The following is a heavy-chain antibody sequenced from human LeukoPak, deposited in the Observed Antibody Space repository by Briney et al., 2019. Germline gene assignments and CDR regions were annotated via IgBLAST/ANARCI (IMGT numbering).Heavy chain of an antibody. V-gene: IGHV1-18*01. J-gene: IGHJ6*03. Sequence: ASVKVSCKASGYTFTSHGISWVRQAPGQGLEWMGWISAYNGNTNYAQKLQGRVTMTTDTSTSTAYMELRSLRSDDTAVYYCARDRFYDFWSGYYMDVWGKGTTVTVSS. CDR1: GYTFTSHG. CDR2: ISAYNGNT. CDR3: ARDRFYDFWSGYYMDV. D-gene: IGHD3-3*01.